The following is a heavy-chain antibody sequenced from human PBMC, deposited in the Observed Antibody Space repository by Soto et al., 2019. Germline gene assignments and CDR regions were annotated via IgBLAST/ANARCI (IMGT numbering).Heavy chain of an antibody. CDR3: ARGLMLWFGELSRRGGYYYYIDV. CDR1: GGSFSGYQ. Sequence: QVQLQQWGAGLLKPSETLSLTCAVYGGSFSGYQWSWIRQTPGKGLEWIGGINDSGDINYNPSLKSRVTILVDSPKKQISLRLSSVSAADTAVYYCARGLMLWFGELSRRGGYYYYIDVWGKGTTVTVSS. V-gene: IGHV4-34*01. J-gene: IGHJ6*03. D-gene: IGHD3-10*01. CDR2: INDSGDI.